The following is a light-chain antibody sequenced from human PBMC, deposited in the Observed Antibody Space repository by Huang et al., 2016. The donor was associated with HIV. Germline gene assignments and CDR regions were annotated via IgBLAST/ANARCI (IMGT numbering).Light chain of an antibody. CDR2: GAS. J-gene: IGKJ1*01. CDR1: QSVSSN. CDR3: QQYNNWPRT. V-gene: IGKV3-15*01. Sequence: EIVMTQSPATLSVSPGERATLPCRASQSVSSNLAWYQPKPGQAPRLLIYGASTRVTGIPARFGGSGSGTEFTLTISSLQSEDFAVYYCQQYNNWPRTFGQGTKVEIK.